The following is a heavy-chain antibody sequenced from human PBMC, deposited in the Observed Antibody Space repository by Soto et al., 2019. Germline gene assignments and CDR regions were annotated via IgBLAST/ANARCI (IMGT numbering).Heavy chain of an antibody. D-gene: IGHD6-6*01. V-gene: IGHV4-34*01. J-gene: IGHJ4*02. Sequence: SETLSLTCAVYGGSFGGYYWSWIRQPPGKGLEWIGEINHSGSTNYNPSLKSRVTISVDTSKNQFSLKLSSVTAADTAVYYCARGAIHSSSSPFFDYWGQGTLVTVSS. CDR1: GGSFGGYY. CDR3: ARGAIHSSSSPFFDY. CDR2: INHSGST.